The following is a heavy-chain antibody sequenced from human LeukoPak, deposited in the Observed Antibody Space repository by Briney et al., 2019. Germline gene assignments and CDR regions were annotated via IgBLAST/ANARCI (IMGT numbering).Heavy chain of an antibody. J-gene: IGHJ4*02. V-gene: IGHV3-33*06. CDR1: GFTFSSYG. D-gene: IGHD2-8*01. CDR2: IWYDGSDK. CDR3: ANDRMQRTYFDY. Sequence: GGSLRLSCAASGFTFSSYGMHWVRQAPGKGLEWVAVIWYDGSDKYYADSVRGRFTISRDNSKNTLYLQMNSLRAEDTAVYYCANDRMQRTYFDYWGQGTLVTVSS.